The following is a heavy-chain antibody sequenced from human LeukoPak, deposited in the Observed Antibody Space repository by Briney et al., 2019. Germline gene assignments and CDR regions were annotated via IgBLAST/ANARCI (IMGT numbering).Heavy chain of an antibody. Sequence: ASVKVSCKASGYTFTSYYMHWVRQAPGQGLEWMGIINPSGGSTSYAQKFQGRVTMTRDMSTSTVYMELSSLRFEDTAVYYCARERRGTYYFDYWGQGTLVTVSS. CDR2: INPSGGST. D-gene: IGHD3-16*01. J-gene: IGHJ4*02. CDR1: GYTFTSYY. V-gene: IGHV1-46*01. CDR3: ARERRGTYYFDY.